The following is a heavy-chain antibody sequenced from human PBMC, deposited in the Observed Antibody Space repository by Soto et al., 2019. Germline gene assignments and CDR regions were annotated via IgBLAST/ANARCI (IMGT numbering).Heavy chain of an antibody. V-gene: IGHV3-23*01. CDR1: GFNFSTDV. J-gene: IGHJ3*01. CDR2: IFGSGITT. CDR3: AKSQSGSFFAAFDL. Sequence: GGSLRLSCAASGFNFSTDVMNWVRHTPGKGLEWVASIFGSGITTYYADSVKGRFTISRDNSKNTLHLQLNSLRAEDTALYYCAKSQSGSFFAAFDLWGQGSLVTVSS. D-gene: IGHD1-26*01.